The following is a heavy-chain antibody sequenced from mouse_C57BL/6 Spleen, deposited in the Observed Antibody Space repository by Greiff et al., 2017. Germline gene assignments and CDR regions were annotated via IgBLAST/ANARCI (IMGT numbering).Heavy chain of an antibody. D-gene: IGHD2-3*01. CDR3: ARRNDGYYCDY. J-gene: IGHJ2*01. V-gene: IGHV5-6*01. CDR2: ISSGGSYT. Sequence: EVHLVESGGDLVKPGGSLKLSCAASGFTFSSYGMSWVRQTPDKRLEWVATISSGGSYTYYPDSVKGRFTISRDNAKNTLYLQMSSLKSEDTAMYYCARRNDGYYCDYWGQGTTLTVSS. CDR1: GFTFSSYG.